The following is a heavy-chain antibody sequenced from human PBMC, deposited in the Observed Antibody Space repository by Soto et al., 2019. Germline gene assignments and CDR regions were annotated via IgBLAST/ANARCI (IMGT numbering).Heavy chain of an antibody. V-gene: IGHV4-59*01. Sequence: SETLSLTCTVSGATISTYCWSWIRQPPGKELEWIGYINYSGGTNYDPSLESRATISVDTSKNQFSLKLTSVTAADTAAYYCAKTYYDFWRGGFYYYMDVWGKGTTVTVSS. D-gene: IGHD3-3*01. CDR1: GATISTYC. J-gene: IGHJ6*03. CDR2: INYSGGT. CDR3: AKTYYDFWRGGFYYYMDV.